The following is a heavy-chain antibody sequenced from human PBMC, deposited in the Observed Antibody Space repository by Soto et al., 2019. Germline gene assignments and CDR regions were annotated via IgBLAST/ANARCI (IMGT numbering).Heavy chain of an antibody. D-gene: IGHD3-22*01. Sequence: PGESLKISCKGSGYSFASYWITWVRQKPGKGLEWMGRIDPSDSQTYYSPSFRGHVTISATKSITTVFLQWSSLRASDTAMYYCARQIYDSDTGPNFPYDIDSWGQGTPVTVSS. J-gene: IGHJ5*01. CDR2: IDPSDSQT. CDR3: ARQIYDSDTGPNFPYDIDS. CDR1: GYSFASYW. V-gene: IGHV5-10-1*01.